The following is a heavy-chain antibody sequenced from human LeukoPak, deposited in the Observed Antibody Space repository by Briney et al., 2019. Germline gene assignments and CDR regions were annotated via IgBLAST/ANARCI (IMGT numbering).Heavy chain of an antibody. CDR1: GFTFSGYW. CDR2: IKQDGSEK. D-gene: IGHD6-19*01. Sequence: GGSLRLSCAASGFTFSGYWMTWVRQAPGQGLEWVANIKQDGSEKSYVDSVKGRFTISRDNANNSLCLQMNSLRAEDTAVYYCARDRRVAGNYYTDVWGKGTTVTVSS. CDR3: ARDRRVAGNYYTDV. V-gene: IGHV3-7*01. J-gene: IGHJ6*03.